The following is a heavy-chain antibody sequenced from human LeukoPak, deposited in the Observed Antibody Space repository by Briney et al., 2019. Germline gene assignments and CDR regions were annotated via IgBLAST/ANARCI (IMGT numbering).Heavy chain of an antibody. CDR3: AKDNYYGSGSYSAALYYYYYYMDV. CDR2: IRYDGSNK. V-gene: IGHV3-30*02. Sequence: GGSLRLSCAASGFTFSSYGMHWVRQAPGKGLEWVAFIRYDGSNKYYADSVKGRFTISRDNSKNTLYLQMNSLRAEDTAVYYCAKDNYYGSGSYSAALYYYYYYMDVWGKGTTVTISS. J-gene: IGHJ6*03. D-gene: IGHD3-10*01. CDR1: GFTFSSYG.